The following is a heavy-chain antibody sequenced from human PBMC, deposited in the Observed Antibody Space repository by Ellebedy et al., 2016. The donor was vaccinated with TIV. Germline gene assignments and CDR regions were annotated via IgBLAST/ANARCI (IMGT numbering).Heavy chain of an antibody. CDR3: ARDQEFLPDSSGWYVGRNYGMDV. D-gene: IGHD6-19*01. V-gene: IGHV3-30*01. Sequence: PGGSLRLSCAASGFTFSSYAMHWVRQAPGKGLEWVAVISYDGSNKYYADSVKGRFTISRDNSKNTLYLQMNSLRAEDTAVYYCARDQEFLPDSSGWYVGRNYGMDVWGQGTTVTVSS. J-gene: IGHJ6*02. CDR2: ISYDGSNK. CDR1: GFTFSSYA.